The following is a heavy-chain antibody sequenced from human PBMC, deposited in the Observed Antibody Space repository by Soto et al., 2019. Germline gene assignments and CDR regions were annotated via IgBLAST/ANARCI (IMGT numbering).Heavy chain of an antibody. J-gene: IGHJ6*02. D-gene: IGHD2-2*01. V-gene: IGHV4-30-4*01. CDR3: ARELPAAYSYYYGMDV. CDR1: GGSITSGDNY. Sequence: QVQLQESGPGLVKPSQTLSLTCTVSGGSITSGDNYWSWIRQPPGKGLEWVGCIYYSGSTYYNPSLKSRVTISVDASKNQFALKVSSVTAADTAVYYCARELPAAYSYYYGMDVWGQGTTVTVSS. CDR2: IYYSGST.